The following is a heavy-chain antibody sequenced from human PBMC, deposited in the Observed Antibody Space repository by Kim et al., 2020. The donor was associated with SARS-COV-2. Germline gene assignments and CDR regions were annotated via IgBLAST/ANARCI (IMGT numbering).Heavy chain of an antibody. V-gene: IGHV3-23*01. D-gene: IGHD2-15*01. CDR3: ARRSTDIVVVVARLDY. CDR2: LSGSGGST. Sequence: GGSLRLSCAASGFTFSNYAMSWVRQAPGKGLEWVSTLSGSGGSTYYADSVKGRFTISRDNSKDTLYLQMNSLRAEDTAVYYCARRSTDIVVVVARLDYWGQVTLVTVSS. CDR1: GFTFSNYA. J-gene: IGHJ4*02.